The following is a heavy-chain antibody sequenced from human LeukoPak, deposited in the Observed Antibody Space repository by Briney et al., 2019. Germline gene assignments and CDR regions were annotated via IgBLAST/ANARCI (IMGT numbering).Heavy chain of an antibody. CDR2: IRSKTNSYAT. CDR1: GFTFSGSA. CDR3: TRYNVGFES. D-gene: IGHD1-1*01. J-gene: IGHJ4*02. Sequence: GGSLRLSCAASGFTFSGSAMHWVRQASGKGLEWVGRIRSKTNSYATSYAASVKGRFALYRDDSKNMAYLQMNSLKTEDTAVYYCTRYNVGFESWGQGTLVTVSS. V-gene: IGHV3-73*01.